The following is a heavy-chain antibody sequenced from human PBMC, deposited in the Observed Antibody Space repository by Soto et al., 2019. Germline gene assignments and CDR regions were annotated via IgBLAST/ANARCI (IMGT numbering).Heavy chain of an antibody. V-gene: IGHV3-23*01. J-gene: IGHJ4*02. CDR2: ISGSGGST. D-gene: IGHD3-3*01. CDR1: GFTFSSYA. CDR3: AKEGEDAYDFWSGYSHLSYYFDN. Sequence: PVGSLRLSCAASGFTFSSYAMSWVRQAPGQGLEWVSAISGSGGSTYYADSVKGRFTISRDNSKNTLYLQMNSLRAEDTAVYYCAKEGEDAYDFWSGYSHLSYYFDNWGQGTLVTVSS.